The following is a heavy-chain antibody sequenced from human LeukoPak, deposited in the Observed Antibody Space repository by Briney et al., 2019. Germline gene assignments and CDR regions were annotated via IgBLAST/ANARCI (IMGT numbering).Heavy chain of an antibody. CDR3: AREVATGSDY. D-gene: IGHD3-10*01. CDR1: GFTFSDYA. V-gene: IGHV3-30-3*01. Sequence: GRSLRLSCAASGFTFSDYAMQWVRQAPGKGLEWLAVISYDGSSKYYADSVKGRFTISRDNSKNTLYLQMNSLRAEDTAVYYCAREVATGSDYWGQGTLVTVLS. J-gene: IGHJ4*02. CDR2: ISYDGSSK.